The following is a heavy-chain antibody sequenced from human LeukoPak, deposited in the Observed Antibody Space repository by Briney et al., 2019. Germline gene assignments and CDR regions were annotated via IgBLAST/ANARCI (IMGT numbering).Heavy chain of an antibody. Sequence: PGGSLRLSCAASGFTFSSYSMNWVRQAPGKGLEWVSYISSSSGTIYYADSVKGRFTISRDNAKSSLYLQMNSLRAEDTAVYYCTRAGLLWFGESKSDYWGQGTLVTVSS. J-gene: IGHJ4*02. D-gene: IGHD3-10*01. CDR3: TRAGLLWFGESKSDY. CDR2: ISSSSGTI. CDR1: GFTFSSYS. V-gene: IGHV3-48*04.